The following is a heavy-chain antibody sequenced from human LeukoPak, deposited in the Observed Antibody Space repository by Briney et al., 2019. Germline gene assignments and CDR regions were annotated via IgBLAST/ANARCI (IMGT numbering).Heavy chain of an antibody. Sequence: GASVKVSCKASGYTFTSYYMHWVRQAPGQGLEWMGIINPSGGSTSHAQKFQGRVTMTTDTSTSTAYMELRSLRSDDTAVYYCARTPRYCSSTSCYHLYYFDYWGQGTLVTVSS. CDR2: INPSGGST. V-gene: IGHV1-46*01. J-gene: IGHJ4*02. D-gene: IGHD2-2*01. CDR1: GYTFTSYY. CDR3: ARTPRYCSSTSCYHLYYFDY.